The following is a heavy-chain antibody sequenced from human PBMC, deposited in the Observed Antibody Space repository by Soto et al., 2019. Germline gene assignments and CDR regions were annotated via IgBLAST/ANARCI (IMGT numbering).Heavy chain of an antibody. CDR3: ARDRPLVVVTAIPCDY. V-gene: IGHV1-2*04. J-gene: IGHJ4*02. CDR1: GYTFTGYY. CDR2: INPNSGGT. D-gene: IGHD2-21*02. Sequence: ASVKVSCKASGYTFTGYYMHWVRQAPGQGLEWMGWINPNSGGTNYAQKFQGWVTMTRDTSISTAYMELRSLRSDDTAVYYCARDRPLVVVTAIPCDYWGQGTLVTVSS.